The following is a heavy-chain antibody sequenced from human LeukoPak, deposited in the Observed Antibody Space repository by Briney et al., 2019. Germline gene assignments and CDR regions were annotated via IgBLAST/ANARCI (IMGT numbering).Heavy chain of an antibody. CDR1: GGSFSDYS. V-gene: IGHV4-34*01. D-gene: IGHD3-10*01. J-gene: IGHJ4*02. CDR3: ARLSMVRGVVPDY. Sequence: SETLSLTCAVYGGSFSDYSWNWIRQPPGKGLAWIGEITHSGSTNYNPSLKSRVTISVDTSKNQFSLKLSSVTAADTAVYYCARLSMVRGVVPDYWGQGTLVTVSS. CDR2: ITHSGST.